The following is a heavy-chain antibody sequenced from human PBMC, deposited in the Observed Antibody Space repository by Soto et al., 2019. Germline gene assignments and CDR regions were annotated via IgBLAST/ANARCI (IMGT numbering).Heavy chain of an antibody. CDR3: ARGGADWGDYYYYGMDV. J-gene: IGHJ6*02. CDR2: ISYDGSNK. CDR1: GFTFSSYG. D-gene: IGHD7-27*01. V-gene: IGHV3-30*03. Sequence: QVQLVESGGGVVQPGRSLRLSCAASGFTFSSYGMHWVRQAPGKGLEWVAVISYDGSNKYYADSVKGRFTISRDNSQNTLYLQMICLRDEDAAVYYGARGGADWGDYYYYGMDVWGQGTTVTVSS.